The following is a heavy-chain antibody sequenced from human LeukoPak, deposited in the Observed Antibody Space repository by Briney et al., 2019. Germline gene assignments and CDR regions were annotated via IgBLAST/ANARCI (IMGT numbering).Heavy chain of an antibody. CDR1: GGSISSSSYY. Sequence: SETLSLTCTVSGGSISSSSYYWGWIRQPPGTGLEWIGSIYYSGSTYYNPSLKSRVTISVDTSKNQFSLKLTSVTAADTAVYYCARQWQLVLPYFDYWGQGTLVTVSS. J-gene: IGHJ4*02. V-gene: IGHV4-39*01. CDR2: IYYSGST. D-gene: IGHD6-6*01. CDR3: ARQWQLVLPYFDY.